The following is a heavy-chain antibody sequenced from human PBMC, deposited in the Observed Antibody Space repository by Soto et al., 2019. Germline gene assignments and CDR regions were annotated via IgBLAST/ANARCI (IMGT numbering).Heavy chain of an antibody. D-gene: IGHD2-15*01. CDR1: GGTFSSYA. CDR2: IIPIFGTA. Sequence: SVKVSCKASGGTFSSYAISWVRQAPGQGLEWMGGIIPIFGTANYAQKFQGRVTITADESTSTAYMELSSLRSEDTAVYYCASSRCSGGSCYSVFDYWGQGTLVTVSS. J-gene: IGHJ4*02. CDR3: ASSRCSGGSCYSVFDY. V-gene: IGHV1-69*13.